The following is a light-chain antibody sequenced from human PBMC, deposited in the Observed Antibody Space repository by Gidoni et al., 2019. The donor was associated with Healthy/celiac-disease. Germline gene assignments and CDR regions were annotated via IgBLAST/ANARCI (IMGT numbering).Light chain of an antibody. CDR3: AAWDDSLNGPG. V-gene: IGLV1-44*01. Sequence: QSVLTQPPSASGTPGQRVTISCSGSSSNIGSNTVNWYQQLPGTAPKLLIYSNNQRPSGVPDRFSGSKSGTSASLAISGLQSEDEADYYCAAWDDSLNGPGFGGGTKLT. CDR2: SNN. CDR1: SSNIGSNT. J-gene: IGLJ2*01.